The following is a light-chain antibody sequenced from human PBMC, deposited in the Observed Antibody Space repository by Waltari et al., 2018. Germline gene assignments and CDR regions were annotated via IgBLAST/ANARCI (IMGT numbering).Light chain of an antibody. CDR1: SRYIGGYNY. CDR2: EVT. CDR3: SSYTSGSTYVL. J-gene: IGLJ2*01. Sequence: QSALTQPASVSGSRGQSLTISCTGTSRYIGGYNYVSWYQQHPGKVPKLMIYEVTKRPSGVSNRFSGSKSGNTASLTISGLQAEDEADYYCSSYTSGSTYVLFGGGTMLTVL. V-gene: IGLV2-14*01.